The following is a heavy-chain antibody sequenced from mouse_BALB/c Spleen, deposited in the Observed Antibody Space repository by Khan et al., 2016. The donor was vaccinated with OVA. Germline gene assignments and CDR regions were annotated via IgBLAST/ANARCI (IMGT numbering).Heavy chain of an antibody. Sequence: QVQLKQSGPGLVQPSQSLSITCTVSGFSLSTYGVHWVRQSPGNGLAWLGVIWSGGSTDYSAAFISRLSISKDNSKSQVFFKMNSLQANDTAIYYCARNYDYDEGLTYWGQGTLVTVSA. CDR1: GFSLSTYG. CDR3: ARNYDYDEGLTY. V-gene: IGHV2-2*02. D-gene: IGHD2-4*01. CDR2: IWSGGST. J-gene: IGHJ3*01.